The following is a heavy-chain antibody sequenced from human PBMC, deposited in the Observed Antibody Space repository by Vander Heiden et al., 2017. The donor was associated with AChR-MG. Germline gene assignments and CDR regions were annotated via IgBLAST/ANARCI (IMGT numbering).Heavy chain of an antibody. V-gene: IGHV3-21*01. CDR2: ISSSSSYI. CDR1: GFTFRSYT. Sequence: EVQLVESGGGLVKPGGSLRLSCAASGFTFRSYTMNWVRQAPGKGLEWVSSISSSSSYIYYADSVKGRFTISRDNAKNSLYLQMNSLRAEDTAMYYCARVPTTMTDWYFDLWGRGTLVTVSS. CDR3: ARVPTTMTDWYFDL. J-gene: IGHJ2*01. D-gene: IGHD3-22*01.